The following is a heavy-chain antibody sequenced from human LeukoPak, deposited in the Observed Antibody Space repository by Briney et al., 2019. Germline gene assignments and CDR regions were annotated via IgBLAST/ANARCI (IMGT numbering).Heavy chain of an antibody. V-gene: IGHV3-7*01. CDR2: TNQDGSKN. CDR1: EFAFSNYW. Sequence: GGSLRLSCAASEFAFSNYWMSWVRQAPGKGLERVAHTNQDGSKNYYVDSLKGRFTISRDNAKNSLYLQMNSLRAEDTAVYYCATTVPGYPDDYFDYWGQGTLVTVSS. CDR3: ATTVPGYPDDYFDY. J-gene: IGHJ4*02. D-gene: IGHD6-19*01.